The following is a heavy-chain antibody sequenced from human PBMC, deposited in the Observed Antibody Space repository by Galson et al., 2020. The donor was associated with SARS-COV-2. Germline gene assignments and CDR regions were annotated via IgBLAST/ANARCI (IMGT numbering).Heavy chain of an antibody. CDR1: GFTFDDYT. CDR3: AKDFSHGSGSYYSRKAYYYYYGMYV. V-gene: IGHV3-43*01. Sequence: GESLKISCAASGFTFDDYTMHWVRQAPGKGLEWVSLISWDGGSTYYADSVKGRFTISRDNSKNSLYLQMNSLRTEDTALYYCAKDFSHGSGSYYSRKAYYYYYGMYVWGQGTTVTVSS. J-gene: IGHJ6*02. CDR2: ISWDGGST. D-gene: IGHD3-10*01.